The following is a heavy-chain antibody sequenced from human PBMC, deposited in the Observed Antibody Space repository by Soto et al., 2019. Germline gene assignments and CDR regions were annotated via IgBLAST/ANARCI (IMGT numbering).Heavy chain of an antibody. J-gene: IGHJ6*02. V-gene: IGHV3-7*01. CDR1: GFTFSTYW. Sequence: GGSLRLSGAASGFTFSTYWMNWVRQAPGKGLEWVANIKQDGSEKYYVDSVKGRFAISRDNAKDSLFLQMNNLRAEDTAVYYCVSDRSTFWGMDVCRRQPTVTVSS. CDR2: IKQDGSEK. CDR3: VSDRSTFWGMDV.